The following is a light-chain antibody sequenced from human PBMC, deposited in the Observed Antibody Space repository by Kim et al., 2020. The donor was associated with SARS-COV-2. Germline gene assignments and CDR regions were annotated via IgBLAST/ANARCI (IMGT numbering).Light chain of an antibody. CDR2: GTS. J-gene: IGKJ1*01. Sequence: DIQMTQSPATPSASVGDRVTITCRASQSFTRWLAWYQQKPGKAPKLLIYGTSTLQSGVPSRFSGSGSGTQFTLTINSLQADDFATYYCQQYNTYPSFGEGTKVDIK. CDR3: QQYNTYPS. CDR1: QSFTRW. V-gene: IGKV1-5*03.